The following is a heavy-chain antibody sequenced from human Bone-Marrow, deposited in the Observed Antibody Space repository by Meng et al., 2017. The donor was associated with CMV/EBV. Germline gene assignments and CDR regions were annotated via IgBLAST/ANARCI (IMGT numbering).Heavy chain of an antibody. Sequence: ASVKVSCKASGYTFPGYYMHWVRQAPGQGLEWMGWINPNSGGTNYAQKFQGRVTMTRDTSISTAYMELSRLRPDDTAVYYCARDSSSGGNWFDPWGQGTLVTVSS. V-gene: IGHV1-2*02. J-gene: IGHJ5*02. CDR2: INPNSGGT. CDR3: ARDSSSGGNWFDP. CDR1: GYTFPGYY. D-gene: IGHD6-13*01.